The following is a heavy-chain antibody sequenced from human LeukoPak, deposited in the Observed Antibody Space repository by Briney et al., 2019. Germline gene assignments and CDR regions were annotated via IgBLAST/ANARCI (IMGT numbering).Heavy chain of an antibody. D-gene: IGHD3-10*01. CDR1: GVSFSSSSYY. CDR2: IYYTGST. J-gene: IGHJ4*02. Sequence: SETLSLTCTVSGVSFSSSSYYWGWIRQPAGKGLEWIGSIYYTGSTYYTPSLKSRVTISVDTSKNQFSLRLSSVTAADTAAYYCARGITLVRGLPREFDYWGQGTLVTVSS. CDR3: ARGITLVRGLPREFDY. V-gene: IGHV4-39*01.